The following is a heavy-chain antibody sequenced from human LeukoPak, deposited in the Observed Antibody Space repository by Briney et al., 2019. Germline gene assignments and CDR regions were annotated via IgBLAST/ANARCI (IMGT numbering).Heavy chain of an antibody. CDR1: GGSFSGYY. V-gene: IGHV4-34*01. CDR2: INHSGST. Sequence: SETLSLTCAVYGGSFSGYYWSWIRQPPGKGLEWIGEINHSGSTNYNPSLKSRVTISVDTSKNQFSLKLSSVTAADTAVYYCARGEVYSYVYPYWGQGTLVTVSS. CDR3: ARGEVYSYVYPY. J-gene: IGHJ4*02. D-gene: IGHD5-18*01.